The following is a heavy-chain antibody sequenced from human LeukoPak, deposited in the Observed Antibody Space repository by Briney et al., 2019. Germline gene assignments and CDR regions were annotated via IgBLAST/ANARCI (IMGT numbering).Heavy chain of an antibody. Sequence: PSETLSLTCAVYGGSFSGYYWSWLRQPPGKGLEWIGELTRSGSTNYNPSLRSRVTISVDTSKNQFSLRLTSVTAADTAVYYCAKNDYGGNLPSIPWGQGTLVTVSS. CDR2: LTRSGST. J-gene: IGHJ5*02. D-gene: IGHD4-23*01. CDR1: GGSFSGYY. CDR3: AKNDYGGNLPSIP. V-gene: IGHV4-34*01.